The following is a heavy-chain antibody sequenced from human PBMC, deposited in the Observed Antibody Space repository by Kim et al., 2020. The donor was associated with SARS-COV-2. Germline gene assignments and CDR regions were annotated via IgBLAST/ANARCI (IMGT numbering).Heavy chain of an antibody. CDR2: IYYSGST. CDR1: GGSINNYY. D-gene: IGHD4-17*01. J-gene: IGHJ5*02. Sequence: SETLSLTCTVSGGSINNYYWSWIRQPPGKGLEWIGYIYYSGSTNYNPSLKSRATISVDTSKNQFSLKLSSVTAADTAVYYCARDWSAYGDANWFDPWGQGTLVTVSS. CDR3: ARDWSAYGDANWFDP. V-gene: IGHV4-59*13.